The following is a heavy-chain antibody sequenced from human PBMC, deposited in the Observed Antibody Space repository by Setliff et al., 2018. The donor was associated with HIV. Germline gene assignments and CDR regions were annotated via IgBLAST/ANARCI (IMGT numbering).Heavy chain of an antibody. Sequence: GASVKVSCKASGYTFTSYAMHWVRQAPGQRLEWMGWINAGNGNTKYSQKFQGRVTITRDTYASTAYMELSSLRSDDTAVYFCARGYASGSGSYYFDYWGQGTLVTVSS. V-gene: IGHV1-3*01. CDR3: ARGYASGSGSYYFDY. CDR2: INAGNGNT. D-gene: IGHD2-2*01. J-gene: IGHJ4*02. CDR1: GYTFTSYA.